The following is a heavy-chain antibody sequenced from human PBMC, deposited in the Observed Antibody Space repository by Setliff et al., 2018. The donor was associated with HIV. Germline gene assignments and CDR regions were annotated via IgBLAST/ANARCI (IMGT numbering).Heavy chain of an antibody. J-gene: IGHJ4*02. CDR2: IYTSGST. CDR1: GGSISSYY. Sequence: KTSETLSLTCTVSGGSISSYYWSWIRQPAGKGLEWIGRIYTSGSTNYNPSLKSRVTMSVDTSKNQFSLKLSSVTAADTAVYYCARSLIVPAALGDYFDYWGQGTLVTVSS. D-gene: IGHD2-2*01. V-gene: IGHV4-4*07. CDR3: ARSLIVPAALGDYFDY.